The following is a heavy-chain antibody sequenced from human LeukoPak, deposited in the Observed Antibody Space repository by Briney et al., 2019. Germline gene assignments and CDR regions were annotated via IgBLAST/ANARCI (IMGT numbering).Heavy chain of an antibody. D-gene: IGHD6-19*01. CDR3: ARDRGAVAGTSTGY. V-gene: IGHV3-48*03. J-gene: IGHJ4*02. Sequence: GGSLRLSCAASGFTFSSYEMNWVGQAPGKGLEWVSYISSSGSTIYYADSVKGRFTISRDNAKNSLYLQMNSLRAEDTAVYYCARDRGAVAGTSTGYWGQGTLVTVSS. CDR1: GFTFSSYE. CDR2: ISSSGSTI.